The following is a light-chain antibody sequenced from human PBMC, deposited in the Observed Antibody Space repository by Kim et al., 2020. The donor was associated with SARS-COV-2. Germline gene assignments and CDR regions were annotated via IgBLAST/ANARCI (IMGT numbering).Light chain of an antibody. V-gene: IGKV3-15*01. CDR1: HSVRAA. J-gene: IGKJ1*01. CDR2: GAY. Sequence: SPGERATPSSRASHSVRAAFAWYPHKPGHAPRLPIYGAYTRATGIPARFSGSGSVTEFTLTISGLQSEDFALYYCQQYKNWRPWTFGEGTK. CDR3: QQYKNWRPWT.